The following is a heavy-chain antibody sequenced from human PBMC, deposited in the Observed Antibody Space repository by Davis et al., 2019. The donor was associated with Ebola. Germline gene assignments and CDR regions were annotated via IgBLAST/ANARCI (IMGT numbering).Heavy chain of an antibody. CDR1: GYTFSSYG. J-gene: IGHJ4*02. Sequence: AASVKVSCKASGYTFSSYGITWVRQAPGQGLEWMGWISAYNGNTKYAQKFQGRVTMTRDTSTSTAYMELRSLRSDDTAAYYCARMPFWSGYLYCFEYWGQGTQVTVSS. CDR3: ARMPFWSGYLYCFEY. D-gene: IGHD3-3*01. CDR2: ISAYNGNT. V-gene: IGHV1-18*04.